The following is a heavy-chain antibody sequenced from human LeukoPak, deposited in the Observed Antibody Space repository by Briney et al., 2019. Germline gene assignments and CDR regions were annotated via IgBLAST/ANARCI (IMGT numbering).Heavy chain of an antibody. D-gene: IGHD3-10*02. Sequence: SGGSLRLSCAASGFTFSDHYMDWVRQAPGKGLEWVSYISSSGSTIYYADSVKGRFTISRDNAKNSLYLQMNSLRAEDTAVYYCAELGITMIGGVWGKGTTVTISS. J-gene: IGHJ6*04. V-gene: IGHV3-11*04. CDR2: ISSSGSTI. CDR3: AELGITMIGGV. CDR1: GFTFSDHY.